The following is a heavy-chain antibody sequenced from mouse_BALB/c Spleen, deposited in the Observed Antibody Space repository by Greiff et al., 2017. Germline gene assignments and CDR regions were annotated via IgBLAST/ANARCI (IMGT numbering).Heavy chain of an antibody. CDR3: ARDRGDGYYYFDY. Sequence: EVQLVESGGGLVKPGGSLKLSCAASGFTFSDYYMYWVRQTPEKRLEWVATISDGGSYTYYPDSVKGRFTISRDNAKNNLYLQMSSLKSEDTAMYYCARDRGDGYYYFDYWGQGTTLTVSS. D-gene: IGHD2-3*01. CDR2: ISDGGSYT. J-gene: IGHJ2*01. CDR1: GFTFSDYY. V-gene: IGHV5-4*02.